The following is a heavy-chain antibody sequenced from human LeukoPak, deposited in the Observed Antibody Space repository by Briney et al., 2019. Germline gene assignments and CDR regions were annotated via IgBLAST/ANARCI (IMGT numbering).Heavy chain of an antibody. CDR3: AGSLLSALVVYYGMDV. Sequence: ASVKVSCTASGYTFTGYYMHWVRQAPGQGLEWMGWINPNSGGTNYAQKFQGRVTMTRDTSISTAYMELSRLRSDDTAVYYCAGSLLSALVVYYGMDVWGQGTTVTVSS. V-gene: IGHV1-2*02. CDR2: INPNSGGT. J-gene: IGHJ6*02. CDR1: GYTFTGYY. D-gene: IGHD2-15*01.